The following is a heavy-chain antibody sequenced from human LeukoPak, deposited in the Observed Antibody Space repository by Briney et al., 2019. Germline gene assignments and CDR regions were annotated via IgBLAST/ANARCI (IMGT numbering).Heavy chain of an antibody. J-gene: IGHJ4*02. D-gene: IGHD3-10*01. CDR1: GFTFSSYA. V-gene: IGHV3-23*01. Sequence: PGGSLRLSCAATGFTFSSYAMSWVRQAPGKGLEWVSAFKGPVHHLQRQSKNTLYLQMNSLRAEDTAVYYCAKDTYGSGSYYLLLSFSGVDYWGQGTLVTVSS. CDR2: F. CDR3: AKDTYGSGSYYLLLSFSGVDY.